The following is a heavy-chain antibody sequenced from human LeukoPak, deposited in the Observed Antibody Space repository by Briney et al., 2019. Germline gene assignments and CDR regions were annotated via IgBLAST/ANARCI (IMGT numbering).Heavy chain of an antibody. D-gene: IGHD2-2*01. CDR1: GFTFSNYV. CDR3: ARVMSVVPRVFDY. J-gene: IGHJ4*02. CDR2: ITNDGGTI. V-gene: IGHV3-23*01. Sequence: GGSLRLSCAASGFTFSNYVMNWVRQAPGKGLEWVSVITNDGGTIYYADSVKGRFTISRDNSKSTLYLQMNSLRAEDTAVYSCARVMSVVPRVFDYWGQGSLVTVSS.